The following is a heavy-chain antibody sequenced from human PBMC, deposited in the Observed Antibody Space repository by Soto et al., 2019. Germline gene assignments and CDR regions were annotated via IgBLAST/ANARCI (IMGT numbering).Heavy chain of an antibody. CDR2: ISWNGVNI. J-gene: IGHJ4*02. D-gene: IGHD3-9*01. V-gene: IGHV3-9*01. CDR3: AKYLHYYDILTGFAY. Sequence: EVQLVESGGDLVEPGRSLRLSCAASGFNFKDHALHWVRLAPGKGLEWVSSISWNGVNIGYADSVKGRFTISRDNAKNSLELQMNSLRPEDTALYCCAKYLHYYDILTGFAYWGQGTLVSVSS. CDR1: GFNFKDHA.